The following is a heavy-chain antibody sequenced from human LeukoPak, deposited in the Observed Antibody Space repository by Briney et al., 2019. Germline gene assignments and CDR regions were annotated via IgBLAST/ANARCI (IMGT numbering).Heavy chain of an antibody. CDR3: ARDLRVWFGELPDY. J-gene: IGHJ4*01. D-gene: IGHD3-10*01. Sequence: QPGGSLRLSCAASGFTFSSYWMHWVRQAPGKGLVWVSRINSDGSSTSYADSVRGRFTISRDNAENTLYLQMNSLRAEDTAVYYCARDLRVWFGELPDYWGQGTLVTVSS. CDR1: GFTFSSYW. V-gene: IGHV3-74*01. CDR2: INSDGSST.